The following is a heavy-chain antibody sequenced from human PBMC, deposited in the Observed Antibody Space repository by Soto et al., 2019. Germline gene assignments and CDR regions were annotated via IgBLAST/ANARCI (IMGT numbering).Heavy chain of an antibody. V-gene: IGHV1-69*01. CDR1: GGTFSSYS. CDR3: ARAPNIVTVKYYFDY. J-gene: IGHJ4*02. D-gene: IGHD3-9*01. CDR2: IIPIFGTA. Sequence: QVQLVQSGAEVKKPGSSVKVSCKASGGTFSSYSINWVRQAPGQGLEWMGGIIPIFGTANNAQKFQGRVTITEDQSATTVYMVLSSLRSEDTAVYHCARAPNIVTVKYYFDYWGQGTLVTVCS.